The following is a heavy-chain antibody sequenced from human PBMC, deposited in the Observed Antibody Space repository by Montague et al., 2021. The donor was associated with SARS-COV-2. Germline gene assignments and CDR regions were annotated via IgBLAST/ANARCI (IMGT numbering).Heavy chain of an antibody. CDR2: IDWDDDK. CDR3: ARSFSIFGVVIIPAYFDY. J-gene: IGHJ4*02. Sequence: PALGKPTQTLTLTCTFSGFSLSTSGMCVSWIRQPPGKALEWLALIDWDDDKYYSTSLKTRLTTSKDTSKNQVVLTMTNMDPVDTATYYCARSFSIFGVVIIPAYFDYWGQGTLVTVSS. D-gene: IGHD3-3*01. CDR1: GFSLSTSGMC. V-gene: IGHV2-70*01.